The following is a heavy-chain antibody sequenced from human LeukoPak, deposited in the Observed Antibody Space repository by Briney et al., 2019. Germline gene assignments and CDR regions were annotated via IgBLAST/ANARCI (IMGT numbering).Heavy chain of an antibody. D-gene: IGHD3-22*01. CDR3: ARGDTMLVVVSNWFDP. Sequence: SETLSLTCAVYGGSFSGYYWSWIRQPPGKGLEWIGEINHSGSTNYNPSLKSRVTISVDTSKNQFSLKLSSVPAADTAVYYCARGDTMLVVVSNWFDPWGQGTLVTVSS. CDR2: INHSGST. V-gene: IGHV4-34*01. CDR1: GGSFSGYY. J-gene: IGHJ5*02.